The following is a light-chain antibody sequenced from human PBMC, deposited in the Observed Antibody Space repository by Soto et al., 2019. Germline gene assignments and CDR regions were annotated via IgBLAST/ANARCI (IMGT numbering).Light chain of an antibody. CDR3: SSYTSSSTLG. CDR1: SSDVGGYNY. CDR2: EVS. J-gene: IGLJ1*01. V-gene: IGLV2-14*01. Sequence: QSALTQPASVSGSPGQSITISCTGTSSDVGGYNYVSWYQQHPGKAPKLMIYEVSNRPSGVSNRFSGSKSGNTASLTISGRQAEDEADYYCSSYTSSSTLGFGTGTKLTV.